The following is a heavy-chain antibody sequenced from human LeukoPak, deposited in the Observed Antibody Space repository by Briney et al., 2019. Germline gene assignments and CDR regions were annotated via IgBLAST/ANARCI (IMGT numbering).Heavy chain of an antibody. CDR1: GGSISSSSYY. CDR3: ARQIRRSGGSNHRIVGAIPDDY. J-gene: IGHJ4*02. CDR2: IYYSGST. V-gene: IGHV4-39*01. D-gene: IGHD1-26*01. Sequence: PSETLSLTCTVSGGSISSSSYYWGWIRQPPGKGLEWIGSIYYSGSTYYNPSLKSRVTISVDTSKNQFSLKLSSVTAADTAVYYCARQIRRSGGSNHRIVGAIPDDYWGQGTLVTVSS.